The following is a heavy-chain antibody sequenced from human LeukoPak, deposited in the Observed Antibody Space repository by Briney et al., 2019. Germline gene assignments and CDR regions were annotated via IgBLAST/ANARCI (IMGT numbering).Heavy chain of an antibody. CDR2: ISSSSSHI. CDR1: GFTFSSYS. D-gene: IGHD5-12*01. Sequence: GGSLRLSCAASGFTFSSYSINWVRQAPGKGLEWVSSISSSSSHIYYADSVKGRFTIFRDNAKISLYLQMNSLRAEDTAVYYCARRGYDAIDIWGQGTMVTVSS. J-gene: IGHJ3*02. V-gene: IGHV3-21*01. CDR3: ARRGYDAIDI.